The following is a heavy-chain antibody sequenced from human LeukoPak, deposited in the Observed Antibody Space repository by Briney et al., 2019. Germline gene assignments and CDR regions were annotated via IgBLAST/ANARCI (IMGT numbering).Heavy chain of an antibody. J-gene: IGHJ4*02. CDR3: ARGGGDCDY. CDR2: ISSSSGTI. D-gene: IGHD2-21*02. Sequence: PGGSLRLSCAASGFTFSSYSMNWVRQAPGKGLEWVSYISSSSGTIYYADSVKGRFTISRDNAKNSLYLQMNSLRAEDTAVYYCARGGGDCDYWGQGTLVTVSS. CDR1: GFTFSSYS. V-gene: IGHV3-48*01.